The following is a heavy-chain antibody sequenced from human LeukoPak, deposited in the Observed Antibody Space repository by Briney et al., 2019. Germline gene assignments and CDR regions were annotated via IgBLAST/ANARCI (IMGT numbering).Heavy chain of an antibody. V-gene: IGHV3-21*01. CDR2: ISNSSTYI. D-gene: IGHD2-2*01. Sequence: GGSLRLSCAASGFTFSAYNMNWVRQAPGKGLEWVSSISNSSTYIYYADSVKGRFTISRDNVQNSLSLQMNSLRAEDTAVYYCARWVCSSTSCFYFDYWGQGSLVVVSS. J-gene: IGHJ4*02. CDR1: GFTFSAYN. CDR3: ARWVCSSTSCFYFDY.